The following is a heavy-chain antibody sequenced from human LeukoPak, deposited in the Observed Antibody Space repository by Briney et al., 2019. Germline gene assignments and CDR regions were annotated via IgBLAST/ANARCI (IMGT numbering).Heavy chain of an antibody. J-gene: IGHJ3*02. D-gene: IGHD4-17*01. CDR3: ARDQVDYGDYTGSDAFDI. CDR2: ISSSGSTI. CDR1: GFTFSDYY. Sequence: GGSLRLSCAASGFTFSDYYVSWIRQAPGKGLEWVSYISSSGSTIYYADSVKGRFTISRDNAKNSLYLQMNSLRAEDTAVYYCARDQVDYGDYTGSDAFDIWGQGTMVTVSS. V-gene: IGHV3-11*04.